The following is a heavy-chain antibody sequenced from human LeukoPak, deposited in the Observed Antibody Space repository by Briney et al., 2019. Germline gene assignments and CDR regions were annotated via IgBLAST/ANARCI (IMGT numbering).Heavy chain of an antibody. J-gene: IGHJ4*02. CDR3: ARGNPDSSGYYRPGIDY. CDR2: ISYDGSNK. CDR1: GFTFSSYA. D-gene: IGHD3-22*01. Sequence: GGFLRLSCAASGFTFSSYAMHWVRQAPGKGLEWVAVISYDGSNKYYADSVKGRFTISRDNSKNTLYLQMNSLRAEDTAVYYCARGNPDSSGYYRPGIDYWGQGTLVTVSS. V-gene: IGHV3-30-3*01.